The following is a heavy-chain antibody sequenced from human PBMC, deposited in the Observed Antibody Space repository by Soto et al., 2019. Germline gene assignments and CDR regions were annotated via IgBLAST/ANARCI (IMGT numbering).Heavy chain of an antibody. CDR1: GGSISSGDYY. Sequence: PSETLSLTCTVSGGSISSGDYYWSWIRQPPGKGLEWIGYINHSGSTNYNPSLKSRVTISVHTSSSQFSLKLSSVTAADTAVYYCARGLISGSHYSGGWYYFDSWGQGTQVTVSS. D-gene: IGHD1-26*01. V-gene: IGHV4-30-4*01. CDR3: ARGLISGSHYSGGWYYFDS. J-gene: IGHJ4*02. CDR2: INHSGST.